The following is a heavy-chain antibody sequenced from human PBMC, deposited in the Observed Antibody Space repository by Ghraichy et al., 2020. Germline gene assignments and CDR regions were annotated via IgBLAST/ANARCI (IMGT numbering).Heavy chain of an antibody. V-gene: IGHV3-15*01. CDR1: GFTFGDAW. J-gene: IGHJ4*02. D-gene: IGHD3-10*01. Sequence: GGSLRLSCAASGFTFGDAWMNWVRQAPGKGLEWVGRIKSKSYGGTTDYAAPVKVRFTISRDDSKNTLSLQMNSLRSEDTGVYFCTAGYLHWFGESYPYFDYWGQGTLVTVSS. CDR2: IKSKSYGGTT. CDR3: TAGYLHWFGESYPYFDY.